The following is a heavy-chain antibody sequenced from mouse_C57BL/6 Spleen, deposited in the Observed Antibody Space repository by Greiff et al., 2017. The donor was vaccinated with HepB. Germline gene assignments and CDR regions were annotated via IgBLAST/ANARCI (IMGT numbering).Heavy chain of an antibody. CDR2: ISSGSSTI. CDR1: GFTFSDYG. D-gene: IGHD1-1*01. V-gene: IGHV5-17*01. J-gene: IGHJ4*01. Sequence: EVKLMESGGGLVKPGGSLKLSCAASGFTFSDYGMHWVRQAPEKGLEWVAYISSGSSTIYYADTVKGRFTISRDNAKNTLFLQMTSLRSEDTAMYYCATLYYGSSFYAMDYWGQGTSVTVSS. CDR3: ATLYYGSSFYAMDY.